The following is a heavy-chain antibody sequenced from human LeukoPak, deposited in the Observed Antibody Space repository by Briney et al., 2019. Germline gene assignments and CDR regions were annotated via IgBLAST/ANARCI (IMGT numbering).Heavy chain of an antibody. CDR2: MNPNSGNT. CDR3: ARGGITMVRGVIIVFDY. V-gene: IGHV1-8*02. D-gene: IGHD3-10*01. Sequence: GASVKVSCKASGYTFTSYGISWVRQAPGQGLEWMGWMNPNSGNTGYAQKFQGRVTMTRNTSISAAYMELSSLRSEDTAVYYCARGGITMVRGVIIVFDYWGQGTLVTVSS. CDR1: GYTFTSYG. J-gene: IGHJ4*02.